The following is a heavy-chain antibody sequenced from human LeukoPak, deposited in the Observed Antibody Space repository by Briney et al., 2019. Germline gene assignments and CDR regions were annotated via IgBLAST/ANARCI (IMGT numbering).Heavy chain of an antibody. CDR1: GFTFSESW. V-gene: IGHV3-74*03. Sequence: GGSLRLSCAASGFTFSESWMHWFRQAPGKGLEWVPRLNTYDRSTTYADSVKGRFTISSDNAKNTLYLQMNSLRIEDTAVYYCARDLGSRNWGQGTLVTVSS. D-gene: IGHD7-27*01. CDR2: LNTYDRST. J-gene: IGHJ4*02. CDR3: ARDLGSRN.